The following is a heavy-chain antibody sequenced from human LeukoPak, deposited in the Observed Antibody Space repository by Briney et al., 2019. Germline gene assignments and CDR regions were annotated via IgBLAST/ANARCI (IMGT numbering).Heavy chain of an antibody. CDR3: VKDRYSGPEN. J-gene: IGHJ4*02. D-gene: IGHD4-11*01. CDR2: IRYGGSNK. Sequence: PGGSLRLSCAASGFTFSSYGMHWVRQAPGKGLEWVTFIRYGGSNKYYADSVKGRFTISRDNSKNTLYLQMNSLRAEDTAVYYCVKDRYSGPENWGQGTLVTVSS. V-gene: IGHV3-30*02. CDR1: GFTFSSYG.